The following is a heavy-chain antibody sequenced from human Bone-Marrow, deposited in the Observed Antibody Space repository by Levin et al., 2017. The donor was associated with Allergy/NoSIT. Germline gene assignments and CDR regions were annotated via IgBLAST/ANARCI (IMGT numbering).Heavy chain of an antibody. CDR2: ITPMFGTP. D-gene: IGHD6-19*01. CDR3: ARTVAGATFDF. Sequence: SVKVSCKTTGATGDTFSGSAITWVRQAPGQGLEWMGRITPMFGTPTYAQRLQGRVTISADQSTITHYMELSRLRSEDTAVYYGARTVAGATFDFWGQGTLVTVSS. V-gene: IGHV1-69*13. J-gene: IGHJ4*02. CDR1: GDTFSGSA.